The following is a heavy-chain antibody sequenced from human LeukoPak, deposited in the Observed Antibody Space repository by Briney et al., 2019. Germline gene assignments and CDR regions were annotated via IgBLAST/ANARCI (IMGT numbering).Heavy chain of an antibody. V-gene: IGHV3-30*03. CDR3: ARAYGGLIDY. CDR1: GFTFDDYI. CDR2: ISFDGRDK. Sequence: GGSLRLSCAASGFTFDDYIMHWARQAPGKGLEWVALISFDGRDKQYADSVKGRFTISKDNSKNTLYLQMNSLSGDDTSMYFCARAYGGLIDYWGQGTLVTVSS. D-gene: IGHD3-16*01. J-gene: IGHJ4*02.